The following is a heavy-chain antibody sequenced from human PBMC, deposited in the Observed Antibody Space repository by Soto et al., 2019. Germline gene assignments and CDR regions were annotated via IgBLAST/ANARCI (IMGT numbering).Heavy chain of an antibody. CDR1: GFTFSSYA. CDR3: AKVSHDYVWGSYRYYGY. CDR2: ISGSGGST. V-gene: IGHV3-23*01. J-gene: IGHJ4*02. D-gene: IGHD3-16*02. Sequence: EVQLLESGGGLVQPGGSLRLSCAASGFTFSSYAMSWVRQAPGKGLEWVSAISGSGGSTYYADSVKGRFTISRDNSKHTLYLQMNSLRAEDTAVYYCAKVSHDYVWGSYRYYGYWGQGTLVTVSS.